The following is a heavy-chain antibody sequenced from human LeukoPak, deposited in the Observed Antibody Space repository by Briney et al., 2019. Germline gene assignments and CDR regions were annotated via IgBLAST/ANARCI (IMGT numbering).Heavy chain of an antibody. J-gene: IGHJ4*02. Sequence: GGSLRLSCAASGFTFSSYEMNWVRQAPGKGLEWVSYISSSGSTIYYADSVKGRFTISRDNAKNSLYLQMNSLRAEDTAVYYCARDNLWFGELGDYWGQGTLVTVSS. CDR2: ISSSGSTI. V-gene: IGHV3-48*03. CDR3: ARDNLWFGELGDY. CDR1: GFTFSSYE. D-gene: IGHD3-10*01.